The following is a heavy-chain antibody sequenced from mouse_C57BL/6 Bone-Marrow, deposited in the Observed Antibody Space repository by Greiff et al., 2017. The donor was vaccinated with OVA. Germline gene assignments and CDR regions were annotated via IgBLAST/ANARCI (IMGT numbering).Heavy chain of an antibody. CDR2: IDPSDSYT. Sequence: VQLQQPGAELVRPGTSVKLSCKASGYTFTSYWMHWVKQRPGQGLEWIGVIDPSDSYTNYNQKFKGKATLTVDTSSSTAYMQLSSLTSEDSAVSVYSRGGAYYSNYVADWGKGTMVTVSA. V-gene: IGHV1-59*01. CDR3: SRGGAYYSNYVAD. D-gene: IGHD2-5*01. CDR1: GYTFTSYW. J-gene: IGHJ3*01.